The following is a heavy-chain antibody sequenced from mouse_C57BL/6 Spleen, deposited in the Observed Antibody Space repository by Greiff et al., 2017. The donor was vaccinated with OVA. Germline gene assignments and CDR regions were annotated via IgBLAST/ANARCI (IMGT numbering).Heavy chain of an antibody. CDR1: GYTFTSYT. CDR2: INPSSGYT. D-gene: IGHD4-1*01. Sequence: VMLVESGAELARPGASVKMSCKASGYTFTSYTMHWVKQRPGQGLEWIGYINPSSGYTKYNQKFKDKATLTADKSSSTAYMQLSSLTSEDSAVYYCARKLALFDYWGQGTTLTVSS. CDR3: ARKLALFDY. J-gene: IGHJ2*01. V-gene: IGHV1-4*01.